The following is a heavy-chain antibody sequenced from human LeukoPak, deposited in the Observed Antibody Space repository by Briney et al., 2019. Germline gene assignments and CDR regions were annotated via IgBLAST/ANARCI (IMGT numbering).Heavy chain of an antibody. CDR3: AREIAADRGFDS. V-gene: IGHV3-11*01. Sequence: KSGGSLRLSCAASGFTFNDHYMSWIRQVPGKGLECVSYISSGGSTTYYTDSVKGRFTISRDNGKNALYLQMNSLRAEDTAVYYCAREIAADRGFDSWGQGTLVTVSS. J-gene: IGHJ4*02. CDR1: GFTFNDHY. CDR2: ISSGGSTT. D-gene: IGHD6-6*01.